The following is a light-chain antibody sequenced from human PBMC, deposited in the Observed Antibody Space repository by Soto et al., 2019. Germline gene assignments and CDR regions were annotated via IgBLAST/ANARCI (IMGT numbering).Light chain of an antibody. CDR2: GAS. CDR3: QQYNTWPRT. CDR1: QSVSNN. J-gene: IGKJ1*01. V-gene: IGKV3-15*01. Sequence: EIVMTQSPATLSVSPGERATLSCRASQSVSNNLAWYQQKPGQAPRLLIYGASTRATGIPARFSGSGSGTEFTLTVSSLQSEDFALYYCQQYNTWPRTFGQGTKVEIK.